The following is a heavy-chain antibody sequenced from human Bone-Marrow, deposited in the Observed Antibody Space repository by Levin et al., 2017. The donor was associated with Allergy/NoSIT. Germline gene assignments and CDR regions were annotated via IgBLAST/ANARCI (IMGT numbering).Heavy chain of an antibody. Sequence: PGGSLRLSCAASGFTFSSYGMHWVRQAPGKGLEWVSVISYDGTNKYHTESVRGRFTSSRDNSKNTLYLRMDSLRTEDTAIYYCGKDLSHYYDSRGYHSDAFEIWGQGTVVTVSS. V-gene: IGHV3-30*18. CDR1: GFTFSSYG. J-gene: IGHJ3*02. CDR2: ISYDGTNK. CDR3: GKDLSHYYDSRGYHSDAFEI. D-gene: IGHD3-22*01.